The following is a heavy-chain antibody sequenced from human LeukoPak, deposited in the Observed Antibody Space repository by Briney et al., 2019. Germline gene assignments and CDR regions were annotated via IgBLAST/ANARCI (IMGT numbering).Heavy chain of an antibody. CDR2: IKQDGSKK. CDR1: GFTFSNNW. Sequence: GGPLRLSCAASGFTFSNNWMNWVRQAPGKGLEWVANIKQDGSKKCYVDSVKGRFTISRDNAKNSLYLQMNSLRVEDTAVYYCARGFNPDYWGQGTLITVSS. V-gene: IGHV3-7*04. CDR3: ARGFNPDY. J-gene: IGHJ4*02.